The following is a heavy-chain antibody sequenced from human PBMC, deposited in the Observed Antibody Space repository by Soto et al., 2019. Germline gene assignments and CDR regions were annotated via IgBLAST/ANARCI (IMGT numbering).Heavy chain of an antibody. D-gene: IGHD3-22*01. V-gene: IGHV3-30*18. CDR1: GFTFSSYG. Sequence: SLILSCAASGFTFSSYGMHWVRQAPGKVLEWVAVISYDGSNKYYADSVKGRFTISRDNSKNTLYLQMNSLRAEDTAVYYCAKSVNYYDSSGYGHWGKGTLVTVSS. J-gene: IGHJ4*02. CDR3: AKSVNYYDSSGYGH. CDR2: ISYDGSNK.